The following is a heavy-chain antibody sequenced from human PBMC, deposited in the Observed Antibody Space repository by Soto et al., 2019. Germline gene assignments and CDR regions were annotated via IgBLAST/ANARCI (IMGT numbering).Heavy chain of an antibody. CDR3: ASKGTDFWSGPDAFDI. J-gene: IGHJ3*02. CDR1: GGSISSYY. CDR2: MYYSGST. Sequence: SETLSLTCSVSGGSISSYYWSWIRQPPGKGLEWIGYMYYSGSTNYNPSLKSRVTISVDTTKNQFSLKLSSVTAADTAVYYCASKGTDFWSGPDAFDIWGRGTMVTVSS. V-gene: IGHV4-59*01. D-gene: IGHD3-3*01.